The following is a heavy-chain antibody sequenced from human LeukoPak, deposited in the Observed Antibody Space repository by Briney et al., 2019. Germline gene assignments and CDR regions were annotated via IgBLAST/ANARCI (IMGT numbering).Heavy chain of an antibody. CDR3: ARMVRGVIY. CDR1: GITFRSYA. CDR2: IYSGGST. D-gene: IGHD3-10*01. Sequence: PGGSLRLSCAASGITFRSYAMSWVRQAPGKGLEWVSVIYSGGSTYYADSVKGRFTISRHNSKNTLYLQMNSLRAEDTAVYYCARMVRGVIYWGQGTLVTVSS. V-gene: IGHV3-53*04. J-gene: IGHJ4*02.